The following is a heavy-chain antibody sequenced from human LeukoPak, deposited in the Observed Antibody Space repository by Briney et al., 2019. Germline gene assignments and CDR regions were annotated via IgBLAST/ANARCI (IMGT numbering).Heavy chain of an antibody. CDR3: ARDVGVAVYYMDV. D-gene: IGHD2-15*01. Sequence: GASVKVSCKVSGYTLTELSMHWVRQAPGKGLEWMGGFDPEDGETIYAQKFQGRVSMTRDTSTSTVYMELSSLRSEDTAVYYCARDVGVAVYYMDVWGKGTTVTVSS. V-gene: IGHV1-24*01. J-gene: IGHJ6*03. CDR1: GYTLTELS. CDR2: FDPEDGET.